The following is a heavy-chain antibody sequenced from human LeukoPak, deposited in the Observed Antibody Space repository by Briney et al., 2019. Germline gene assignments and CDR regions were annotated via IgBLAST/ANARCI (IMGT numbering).Heavy chain of an antibody. D-gene: IGHD2-8*02. CDR1: GGSISNYY. CDR2: ISHSGST. J-gene: IGHJ4*02. V-gene: IGHV4-59*08. Sequence: PSETLSLTCTVSGGSISNYYWSWIRQPPGKGLEWIGYISHSGSTNYSPSLKSRVTISLDTSKNQFSLKLSSVTAADTAVYYCAGHHPRNTVDFWGQGTLVAVSS. CDR3: AGHHPRNTVDF.